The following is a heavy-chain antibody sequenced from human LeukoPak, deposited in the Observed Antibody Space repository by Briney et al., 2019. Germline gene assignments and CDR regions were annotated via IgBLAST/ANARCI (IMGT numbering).Heavy chain of an antibody. CDR3: ASEETQMIAFDI. CDR2: IYYSGST. J-gene: IGHJ3*02. D-gene: IGHD3-16*01. V-gene: IGHV4-38-2*02. CDR1: GYSISSGYY. Sequence: SETLSLTCTVSGYSISSGYYWGWIRQPPGKGLEWIGSIYYSGSTYYNPSLKSRVTISVDTSKNQFSLKLSSVTAADTAVYYCASEETQMIAFDIWGQGTMVTVSS.